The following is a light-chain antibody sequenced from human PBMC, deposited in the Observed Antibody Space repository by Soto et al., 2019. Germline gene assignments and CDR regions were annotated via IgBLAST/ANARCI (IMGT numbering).Light chain of an antibody. V-gene: IGKV1-39*01. CDR3: QQGYFTPRP. Sequence: DIQMTQSPASLSASVGDRVTITCRASQSISSYLNWYQQKPGKAPKVLIFAASRLQSGLPSRFSGTGSVTDFTLAINSLQPGDFATYCCQQGYFTPRPFGQGTKLEIK. CDR1: QSISSY. CDR2: AAS. J-gene: IGKJ2*01.